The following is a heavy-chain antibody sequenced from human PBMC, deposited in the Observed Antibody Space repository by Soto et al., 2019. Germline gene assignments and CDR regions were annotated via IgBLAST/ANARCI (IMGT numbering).Heavy chain of an antibody. CDR1: GFTFSSYW. CDR2: IKQDGSEK. CDR3: ARDHTYGSGSYYDY. J-gene: IGHJ4*02. V-gene: IGHV3-7*03. D-gene: IGHD3-10*01. Sequence: PGGSLRLSCAASGFTFSSYWMSWVRQAPGKGLEWVANIKQDGSEKYYVDSVKGRFTISRDNAKNSLYLQMNSLRAEDTAVYYCARDHTYGSGSYYDYWGQGTLVTVS.